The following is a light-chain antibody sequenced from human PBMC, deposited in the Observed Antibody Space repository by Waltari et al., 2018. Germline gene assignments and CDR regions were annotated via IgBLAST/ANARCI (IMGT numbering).Light chain of an antibody. J-gene: IGKJ1*01. Sequence: DIQLTQSPSFLSASVGDRVTITCRASQDISGYLGWYQQKPGKAPKVLIYGASTLQSGVQSRFSGSGSGKDFPLTSNSLQPEDFATYYCQQLNYYPRTFGQGTKVEIK. CDR1: QDISGY. CDR2: GAS. CDR3: QQLNYYPRT. V-gene: IGKV1-9*01.